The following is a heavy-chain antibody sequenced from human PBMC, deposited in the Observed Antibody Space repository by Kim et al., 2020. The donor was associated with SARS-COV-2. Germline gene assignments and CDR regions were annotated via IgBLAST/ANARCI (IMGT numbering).Heavy chain of an antibody. Sequence: GGSLRLSCAASGFSFSSYSMNWVRQAPGKGLEWVSIIYGGGSRIYYADSVKGRFTISRDDSRNTLYLQMNDLRAEDTAVYYCAKDRIRDGLFDFDFWGQG. CDR2: IYGGGSRI. V-gene: IGHV3-23*03. D-gene: IGHD2-21*01. CDR1: GFSFSSYS. CDR3: AKDRIRDGLFDFDF. J-gene: IGHJ4*02.